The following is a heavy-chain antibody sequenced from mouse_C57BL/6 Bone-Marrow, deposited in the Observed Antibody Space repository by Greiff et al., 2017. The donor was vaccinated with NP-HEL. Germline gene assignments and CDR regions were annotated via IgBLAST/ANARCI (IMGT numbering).Heavy chain of an antibody. J-gene: IGHJ1*03. CDR2: INPNYGTT. CDR3: ARRGDGSIYRYFDV. D-gene: IGHD1-1*01. CDR1: GYSFTDYN. V-gene: IGHV1-39*01. Sequence: EVQLQQSGPELVKPGASVKISCKASGYSFTDYNMNWVKQSNGKSFEWIGVINPNYGTTSYNQKFQGKATLTVDQSSSTAYMQLNSLISEDSAVYYCARRGDGSIYRYFDVWGTGTTVTVSS.